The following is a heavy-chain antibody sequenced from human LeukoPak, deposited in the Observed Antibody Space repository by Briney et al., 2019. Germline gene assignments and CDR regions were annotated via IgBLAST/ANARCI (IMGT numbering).Heavy chain of an antibody. J-gene: IGHJ5*02. CDR2: ISPYNGNT. V-gene: IGHV1-18*01. Sequence: ASVKVSCKASGYTFTSYGISWVRQAPGQGLEWMGWISPYNGNTNQAQKFQGRVTMTTDTSTSTAYMELRSLRFNDTAVYYCARDRPYDFWSGPTFDPWGQGTLVTVAS. D-gene: IGHD3-3*01. CDR1: GYTFTSYG. CDR3: ARDRPYDFWSGPTFDP.